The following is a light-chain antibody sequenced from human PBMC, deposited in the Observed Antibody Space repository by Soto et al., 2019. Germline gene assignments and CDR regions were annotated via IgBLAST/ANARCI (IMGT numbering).Light chain of an antibody. J-gene: IGKJ4*01. CDR3: QQVESYPST. Sequence: IQLTQTPSSLSASVGDRVTITYRASQGISSFLAWYQQKPGKAPKLLIYAASSLQSGVPSRFSGSGFGTDFTLTITSLQPEDFATYYCQQVESYPSTFGGGTKVEMK. CDR1: QGISSF. CDR2: AAS. V-gene: IGKV1-9*01.